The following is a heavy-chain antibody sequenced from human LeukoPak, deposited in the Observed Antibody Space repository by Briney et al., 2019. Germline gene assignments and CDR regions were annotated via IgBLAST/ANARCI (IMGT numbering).Heavy chain of an antibody. D-gene: IGHD3-22*01. V-gene: IGHV4-34*01. CDR2: INHSGST. J-gene: IGHJ5*02. Sequence: SETLSLTCAVYGGSFSGYYWSWIRQPPGKGLEWIGEINHSGSTNYNPSLKGRVTISVDTSKNQFSLKLSSVTAADTAVYYCARASSGYWFGLKYNWFDPWGQGTLVTVSS. CDR3: ARASSGYWFGLKYNWFDP. CDR1: GGSFSGYY.